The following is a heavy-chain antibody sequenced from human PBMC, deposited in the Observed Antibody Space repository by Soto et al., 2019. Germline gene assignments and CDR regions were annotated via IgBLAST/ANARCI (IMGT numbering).Heavy chain of an antibody. V-gene: IGHV3-9*01. Sequence: GGSLRLSCVASGFTFDEFAMHWVRQAPGKGLEWVSSISWNSGAIGYADPLMGRFTISRDNAKNSLYLQMNSLRPEDTALYYCVKDRPLIAAVGHGMDVWGQGTTVTVSS. CDR2: ISWNSGAI. D-gene: IGHD6-13*01. CDR3: VKDRPLIAAVGHGMDV. CDR1: GFTFDEFA. J-gene: IGHJ6*02.